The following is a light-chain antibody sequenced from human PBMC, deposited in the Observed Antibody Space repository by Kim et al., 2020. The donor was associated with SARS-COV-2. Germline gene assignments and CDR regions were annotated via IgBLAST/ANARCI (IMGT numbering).Light chain of an antibody. J-gene: IGKJ1*01. CDR3: QQYYGTPPT. Sequence: DIVMTQSPDSLAVSLGERATINCKSSQSVLYSSNNKNYLAWYQQKPGQPPKVLIYWASTRESGVPDRFSGSGSGTDFTLTISSLQAEDVAVYYCQQYYGTPPTFGQGTKVDIK. CDR2: WAS. V-gene: IGKV4-1*01. CDR1: QSVLYSSNNKNY.